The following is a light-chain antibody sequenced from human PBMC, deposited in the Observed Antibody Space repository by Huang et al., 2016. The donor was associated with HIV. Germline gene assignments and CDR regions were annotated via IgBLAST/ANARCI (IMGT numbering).Light chain of an antibody. Sequence: DIQMTQSPSSLSASVGDRVTITCRASQGISDSLAWYQQKSGRPPKVLVYAASTLESGVPSRVRGSGSGTDHTLTISSLQPEDLATYYCQQYFDTIPTFGGGTKVEIK. CDR2: AAS. J-gene: IGKJ4*01. CDR1: QGISDS. V-gene: IGKV1-NL1*01. CDR3: QQYFDTIPT.